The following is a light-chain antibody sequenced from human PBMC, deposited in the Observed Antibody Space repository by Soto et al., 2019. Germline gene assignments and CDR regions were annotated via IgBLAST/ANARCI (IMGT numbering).Light chain of an antibody. J-gene: IGKJ1*01. V-gene: IGKV1-39*01. CDR3: KQSYRTPRT. CDR2: AAS. Sequence: DIQMTQSPSSLSASVVDRVTITCLASQSISSYLNWYQQKPGKAPKLLIYAASSLQSGVPSRFSGSVSGTDFTLTISSLQPEDFATYYCKQSYRTPRTFGQGTKVDIK. CDR1: QSISSY.